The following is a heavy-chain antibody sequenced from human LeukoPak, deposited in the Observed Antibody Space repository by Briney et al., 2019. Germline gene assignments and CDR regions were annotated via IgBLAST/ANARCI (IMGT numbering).Heavy chain of an antibody. Sequence: ASVKVSCKASGYTFTGYYMHWVRQAPGQGLEWMGWINPNSGGTNYAQKFQGRVTMTRDTSISTAHMELSRLRSDDTAVYYCARDWGGWYGGAFDIWGQGTMVTVSS. D-gene: IGHD6-19*01. J-gene: IGHJ3*02. CDR1: GYTFTGYY. CDR3: ARDWGGWYGGAFDI. CDR2: INPNSGGT. V-gene: IGHV1-2*02.